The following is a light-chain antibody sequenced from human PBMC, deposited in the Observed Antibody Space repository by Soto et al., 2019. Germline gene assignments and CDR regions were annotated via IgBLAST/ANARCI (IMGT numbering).Light chain of an antibody. CDR1: KLGDKY. CDR2: QDS. J-gene: IGLJ1*01. Sequence: SYELTQPPSVSVSPGQTASITCSGDKLGDKYACWYQQKPDQSPVLVIYQDSKRPSGIPERFSGSNSGNTATLTISGTQAMDEADYYCQAWDSSPYVFGTGTKVTVL. CDR3: QAWDSSPYV. V-gene: IGLV3-1*01.